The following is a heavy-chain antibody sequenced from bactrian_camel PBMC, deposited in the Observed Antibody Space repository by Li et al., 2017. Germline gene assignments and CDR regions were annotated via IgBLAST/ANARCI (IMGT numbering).Heavy chain of an antibody. V-gene: IGHV3S40*01. CDR3: VAGTRPLSLDPRMLFRPY. CDR2: INSSGGST. CDR1: GFQFSDYD. J-gene: IGHJ4*01. D-gene: IGHD1*01. Sequence: DVQLVESGGGLVQPGGSLRLSCAASGFQFSDYDMYWVRQAPGKGLEWVSSINSSGGSTYTADSVKGRFAISRDNAKNTLYLQMNSLKPEDTAMYYCVAGTRPLSLDPRMLFRPYWGQGTQVTVS.